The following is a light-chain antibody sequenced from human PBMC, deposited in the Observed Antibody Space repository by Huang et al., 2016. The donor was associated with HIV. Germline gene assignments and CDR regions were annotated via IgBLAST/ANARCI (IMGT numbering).Light chain of an antibody. CDR3: QQYERPPDT. J-gene: IGKJ3*01. CDR2: GAA. V-gene: IGKV3-20*01. CDR1: QSVGIY. Sequence: EIVLTQSPGTLSLSPGERATLSCRASQSVGIYLAWYQQKPGQAPGLLSYGAATRVTGIPDRFSGGGSGTDFTLSISRLEPEDFAVYYCQQYERPPDTFGPGTKVNIK.